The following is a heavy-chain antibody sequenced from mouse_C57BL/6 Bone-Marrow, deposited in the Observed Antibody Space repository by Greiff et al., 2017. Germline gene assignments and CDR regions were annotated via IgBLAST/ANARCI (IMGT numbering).Heavy chain of an antibody. D-gene: IGHD1-1*01. CDR1: GFTFSDYG. V-gene: IGHV5-17*01. CDR2: LSSGSSTI. J-gene: IGHJ1*03. Sequence: EVMLMESGGGLVKPGGSLKLSCAVSGFTFSDYGMHWVRQAPETGLEWVAYLSSGSSTISYADTGKGRFTISIDNAKNTLFLQMTSLRSDDTAKYYGARRATVVATDIAVGGTGTTVTVSS. CDR3: ARRATVVATDIAV.